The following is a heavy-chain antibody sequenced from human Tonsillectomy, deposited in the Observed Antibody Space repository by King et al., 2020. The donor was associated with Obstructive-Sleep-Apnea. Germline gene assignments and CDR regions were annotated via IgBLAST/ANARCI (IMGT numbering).Heavy chain of an antibody. J-gene: IGHJ4*02. CDR2: ISDDGSNK. V-gene: IGHV3-30-3*01. Sequence: VQLVESGGGVVQPGMSLRLSCAASGFTFSSYAMHWVRQAPGKGLEWGAVISDDGSNKYYADSVKGRFTISRDNSNNTLYLQMNSLRAEDTAVYYCARGALDGYSLDYWGQGTLVTVSS. CDR3: ARGALDGYSLDY. D-gene: IGHD5-24*01. CDR1: GFTFSSYA.